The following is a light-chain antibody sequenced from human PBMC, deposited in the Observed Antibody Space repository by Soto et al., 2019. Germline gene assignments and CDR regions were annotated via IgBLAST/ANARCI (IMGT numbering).Light chain of an antibody. J-gene: IGLJ3*02. CDR1: RDDVGGYNY. CDR2: EVS. V-gene: IGLV2-14*01. CDR3: TAYTNIATLV. Sequence: QSALTQPASVSGSPGQSITISCTGTRDDVGGYNYVSWYQQYPGKAPKLMIYEVSYRPSGVSNRFSGSRSGHTASLSISGLQAEHEAYYYCTAYTNIATLVFGGGTKLTVL.